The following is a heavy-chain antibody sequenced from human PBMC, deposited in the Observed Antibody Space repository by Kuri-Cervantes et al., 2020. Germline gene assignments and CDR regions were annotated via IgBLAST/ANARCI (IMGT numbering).Heavy chain of an antibody. D-gene: IGHD5-12*01. CDR1: GFTFSSYG. CDR2: IYHSGST. CDR3: AREGLSGYALDS. Sequence: GSLRLSCAASGFTFSSYGMHWVRQPPGKGLEWIGEIYHSGSTNYNPSLKSRVTISVDKSKNQFSLKLSSVTAADTALYYCAREGLSGYALDSWGQGTLVTVSS. J-gene: IGHJ4*02. V-gene: IGHV4-4*02.